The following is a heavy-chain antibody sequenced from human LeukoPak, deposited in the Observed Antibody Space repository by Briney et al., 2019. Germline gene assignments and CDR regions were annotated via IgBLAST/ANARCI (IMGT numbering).Heavy chain of an antibody. CDR3: ARDPIYSDNSGYWNDY. CDR1: GFTFSTFT. J-gene: IGHJ4*02. D-gene: IGHD3-22*01. Sequence: GGSLRLSSAASGFTFSTFTMNWVRQAPGKGLELVSSISPNSDYIYYAASVKGRFTISRDNAKNSLYLQMNSLRAEDTAMYYCARDPIYSDNSGYWNDYWGQGTLVTVPS. CDR2: ISPNSDYI. V-gene: IGHV3-21*01.